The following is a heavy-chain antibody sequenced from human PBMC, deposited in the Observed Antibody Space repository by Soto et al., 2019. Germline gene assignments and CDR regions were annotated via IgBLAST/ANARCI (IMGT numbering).Heavy chain of an antibody. Sequence: QVPLVQSGAEVKKPGASVKVSCKASGYTFTSYAMHWVRQAPGQRLEWMGWINAGNGNTKYSQKFQGRVTITRDTSASTAYMELSSLRSEDTAVYYCARDSGPIMSNFGGVEDAFDIWGQGTMVTVSS. CDR2: INAGNGNT. CDR1: GYTFTSYA. CDR3: ARDSGPIMSNFGGVEDAFDI. D-gene: IGHD3-16*01. J-gene: IGHJ3*02. V-gene: IGHV1-3*01.